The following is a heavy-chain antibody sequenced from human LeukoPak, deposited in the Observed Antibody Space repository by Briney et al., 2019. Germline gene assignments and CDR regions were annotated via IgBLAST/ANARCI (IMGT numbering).Heavy chain of an antibody. CDR3: ARTSYYDSSGSYRDAFDI. Sequence: SQTLSLTCAISGDSVSSNSAAWNWIRQSPSRGLEWLGRTYYRSKWYNDYAVSVKSRIAINPATSKNQFSLQLNSVTPEDTAVYFCARTSYYDSSGSYRDAFDIWGQGTVVSVSS. V-gene: IGHV6-1*01. J-gene: IGHJ3*02. CDR1: GDSVSSNSAA. D-gene: IGHD3-22*01. CDR2: TYYRSKWYN.